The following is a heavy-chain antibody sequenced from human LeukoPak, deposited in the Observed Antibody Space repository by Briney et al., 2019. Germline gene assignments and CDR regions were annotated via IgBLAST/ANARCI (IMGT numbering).Heavy chain of an antibody. CDR2: ISGSGGST. Sequence: GGSLRLSCAASGFTFSSYAMSWVRQAPGKGLEWVSAISGSGGSTYYADSVKGRFTISRDNSKNTLYLQMNSLRAEDTAVYYCAKNSLTDILTGYYLNWYFDLWGRGTLVTVSS. V-gene: IGHV3-23*01. D-gene: IGHD3-9*01. CDR1: GFTFSSYA. J-gene: IGHJ2*01. CDR3: AKNSLTDILTGYYLNWYFDL.